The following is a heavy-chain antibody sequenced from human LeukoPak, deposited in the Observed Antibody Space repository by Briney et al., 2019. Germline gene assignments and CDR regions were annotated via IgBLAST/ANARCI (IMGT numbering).Heavy chain of an antibody. CDR2: IYYTGQT. D-gene: IGHD3-10*01. CDR1: GDSISNYY. Sequence: SETLSLTCSVSGDSISNYYWTWIRQPPGKGLEWIVYIYYTGQTNYNPSLKSRVTISVDTSKGHFSLRLTSVTAADTAMYYCARGGGDYNGSGDWFDPWGQGTLVTVSS. J-gene: IGHJ5*02. V-gene: IGHV4-59*01. CDR3: ARGGGDYNGSGDWFDP.